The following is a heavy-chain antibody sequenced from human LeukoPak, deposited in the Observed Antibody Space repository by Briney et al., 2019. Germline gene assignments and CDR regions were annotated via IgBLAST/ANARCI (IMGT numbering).Heavy chain of an antibody. CDR3: AREFGHCYGDNCFYFFDT. D-gene: IGHD4-23*01. CDR2: INTYKGDT. CDR1: GYTLTNYN. J-gene: IGHJ4*02. V-gene: IGHV1-18*01. Sequence: ASAKVSCKASGYTLTNYNISWVRQAPGQGLEWMGWINTYKGDTLYAQKLQGRVTMTADTSTNTAYMELRSLRFDDTAVYYCAREFGHCYGDNCFYFFDTWGQGFRVTVSS.